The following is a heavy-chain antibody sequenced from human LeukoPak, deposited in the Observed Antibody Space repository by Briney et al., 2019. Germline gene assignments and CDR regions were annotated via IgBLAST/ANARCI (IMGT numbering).Heavy chain of an antibody. Sequence: ASVKVSCKASGYTFTSYGISWVRQAPGQGLEWMGWISAYNGITNYAQKLQGRVTMTTDTSTSTAYMELRSLRSDDTAVYYCARDGSMIVARDWFDPWGQGTLVTVSS. CDR2: ISAYNGIT. J-gene: IGHJ5*02. CDR3: ARDGSMIVARDWFDP. D-gene: IGHD3-22*01. V-gene: IGHV1-18*01. CDR1: GYTFTSYG.